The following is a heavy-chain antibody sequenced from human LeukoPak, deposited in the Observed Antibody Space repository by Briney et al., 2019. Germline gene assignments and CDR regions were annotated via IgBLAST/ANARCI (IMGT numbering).Heavy chain of an antibody. CDR3: ARVNFWYWNWFDP. Sequence: GGSLRLSCAASGFTFSSYWMSWVRQAPGKGLEWVSYISSSGSTIYYADSVKGRFTISRDNAKNTLYLQMNSLRAEDTAVYYCARVNFWYWNWFDPWGQGTLVTVSS. J-gene: IGHJ5*02. V-gene: IGHV3-48*04. CDR2: ISSSGSTI. D-gene: IGHD2-8*02. CDR1: GFTFSSYW.